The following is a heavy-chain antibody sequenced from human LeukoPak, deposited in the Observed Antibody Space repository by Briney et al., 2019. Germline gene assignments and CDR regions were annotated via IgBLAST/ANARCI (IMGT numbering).Heavy chain of an antibody. V-gene: IGHV3-53*01. CDR2: IYSGGST. CDR3: SRDRGRGPPEAFDI. CDR1: GFTVSSNY. Sequence: GGSLRLSCAASGFTVSSNYMSWVRQAPGKGLEWVSVIYSGGSTYYADSVKGRFTISRDNAKNSLYLQMSSLRAEDTAVYYCSRDRGRGPPEAFDIWGQGTMVTVSS. D-gene: IGHD3-10*01. J-gene: IGHJ3*02.